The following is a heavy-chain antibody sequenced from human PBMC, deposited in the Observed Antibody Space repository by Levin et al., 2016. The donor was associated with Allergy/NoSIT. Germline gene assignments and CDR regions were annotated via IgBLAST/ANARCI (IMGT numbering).Heavy chain of an antibody. CDR2: IYYSGST. CDR1: GGSISSRDYY. D-gene: IGHD6-13*01. J-gene: IGHJ5*02. V-gene: IGHV4-39*02. Sequence: SETLSLTCTVSGGSISSRDYYWGWIRQPPGKGLEWIGSIYYSGSTYYNPSLKSRVTISVDTSKNHFSLKLISATAADTAVYYCARWEVIAAAGKRRVGNWFDPWGQGTLVTVSS. CDR3: ARWEVIAAAGKRRVGNWFDP.